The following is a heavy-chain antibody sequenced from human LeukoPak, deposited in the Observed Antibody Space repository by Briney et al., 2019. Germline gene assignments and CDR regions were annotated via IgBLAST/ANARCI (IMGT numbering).Heavy chain of an antibody. CDR2: INTDGSST. CDR3: ARGRPHGNDY. Sequence: GGSLRLSCAASGFTFSTYWMQWVRQAPGKGLVWISRINTDGSSTSCADAVKGRFTISRDNAKNKLYLQMNSLRVEDTAVYYCARGRPHGNDYWGQGTLVTVSS. V-gene: IGHV3-74*01. CDR1: GFTFSTYW. J-gene: IGHJ4*02. D-gene: IGHD4-23*01.